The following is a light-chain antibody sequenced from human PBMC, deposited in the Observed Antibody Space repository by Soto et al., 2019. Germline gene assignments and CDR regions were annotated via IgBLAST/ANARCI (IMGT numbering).Light chain of an antibody. CDR3: QQSYSTAP. V-gene: IGKV1-39*01. CDR1: QSISVY. J-gene: IGKJ1*01. Sequence: DIQMTQSPSSLSASVGDRVTITCRASQSISVYLNWYQQRPGKAPNLLIYAASSLQSGVPSRFSGIGSGTDFTLTISSLQPEDFATYYCQQSYSTAPFGQGTKVDIK. CDR2: AAS.